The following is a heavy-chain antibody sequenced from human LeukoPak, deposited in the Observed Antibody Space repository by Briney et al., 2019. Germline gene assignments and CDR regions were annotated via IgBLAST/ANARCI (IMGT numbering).Heavy chain of an antibody. CDR2: IHYAGRT. V-gene: IGHV4-59*11. D-gene: IGHD3-22*01. CDR1: GGSMNGHF. CDR3: ARLLDNDGSGDPDTFDM. Sequence: SETLSLTCTVSGGSMNGHFWTWIRQPPGKGLEWIAFIHYAGRTRYNPSLQSRATISLDRSESRFSLKLTSVTAADSAVYYCARLLDNDGSGDPDTFDMWGQGTVVVVSS. J-gene: IGHJ3*02.